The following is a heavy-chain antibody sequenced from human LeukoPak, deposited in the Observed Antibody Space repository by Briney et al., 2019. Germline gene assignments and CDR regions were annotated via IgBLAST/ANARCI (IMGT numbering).Heavy chain of an antibody. Sequence: GGSLRPSCATSGFTFSSYEVNWVRQAPGKGLEWVSFISSSGTTIYADSVRGRFTISRDNAKNSLYLQMNSLRAEDTAVYYCASRIVGANTFTPLDTWGQGTLVTVSS. J-gene: IGHJ5*02. D-gene: IGHD1-26*01. CDR2: ISSSGTTI. CDR1: GFTFSSYE. V-gene: IGHV3-48*03. CDR3: ASRIVGANTFTPLDT.